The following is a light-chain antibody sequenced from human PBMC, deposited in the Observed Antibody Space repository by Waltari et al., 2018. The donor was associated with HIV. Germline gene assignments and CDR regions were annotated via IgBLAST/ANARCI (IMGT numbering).Light chain of an antibody. J-gene: IGLJ3*02. CDR3: QVWDGNSDHQV. CDR2: DDA. V-gene: IGLV3-21*02. Sequence: GQTAMITCGGNNIGSKTVQWYQQKPGQAPILVIYDDADRPSGIPERFSGSNSGNTATLTISRVEAGDEADYFCQVWDGNSDHQVFGGGTKLTVL. CDR1: NIGSKT.